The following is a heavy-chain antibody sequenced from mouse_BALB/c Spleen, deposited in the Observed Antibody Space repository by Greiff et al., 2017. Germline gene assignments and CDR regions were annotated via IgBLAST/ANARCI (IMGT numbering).Heavy chain of an antibody. CDR1: GYTFSSYW. D-gene: IGHD2-2*01. Sequence: VQLQQSGAELMKPGASVKISCKATGYTFSSYWIEWVKQRPGHGLEWIGEILPGSGSTNYNEKFKGKATFTADTSSNTSYMQLSSLTSEDSAVYYCARRGGLRAMDYWWQGTSVTVSS. J-gene: IGHJ4*01. V-gene: IGHV1-9*01. CDR2: ILPGSGST. CDR3: ARRGGLRAMDY.